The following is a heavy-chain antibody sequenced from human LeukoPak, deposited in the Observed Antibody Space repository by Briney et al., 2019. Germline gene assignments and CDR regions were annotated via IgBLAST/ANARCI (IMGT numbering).Heavy chain of an antibody. V-gene: IGHV3-21*01. CDR1: GFTLSSYS. Sequence: GGSLRLSCAASGFTLSSYSMNWVRQAPGKGLEWVSSINSSSSYIYYADSVKGRFTISRDNAKNSLYLQMNSLRAEDTAVYYCARVAAGSYDWFDPWGQGTLVTVSS. D-gene: IGHD1-26*01. CDR3: ARVAAGSYDWFDP. J-gene: IGHJ5*02. CDR2: INSSSSYI.